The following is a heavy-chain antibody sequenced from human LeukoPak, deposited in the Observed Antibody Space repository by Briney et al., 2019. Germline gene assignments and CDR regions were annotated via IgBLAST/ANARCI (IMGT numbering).Heavy chain of an antibody. CDR1: GYTFTSYG. J-gene: IGHJ5*02. CDR2: ISAYSGNT. Sequence: ASVKVSCKASGYTFTSYGISWVRQAPGQGLKWMGWISAYSGNTNYAQKFQGRVTMTRDTSISTAYMELSRLRSDDTAVYYCARGLGVQLLGRYNWFDPWGQGTLVTVSS. D-gene: IGHD2-2*01. V-gene: IGHV1-18*01. CDR3: ARGLGVQLLGRYNWFDP.